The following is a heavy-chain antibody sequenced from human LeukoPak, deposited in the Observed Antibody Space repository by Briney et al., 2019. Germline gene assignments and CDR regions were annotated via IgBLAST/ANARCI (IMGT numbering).Heavy chain of an antibody. CDR1: GYTVSNFV. D-gene: IGHD3-3*01. V-gene: IGHV3-74*01. Sequence: RGSVPVLPPASGYTVSNFVNHWVRQAPGEGLVWVARINHDGSDITYADSVKGGSTITRDNAKNILCMQMNNLRIDDTAIYYCVRSNDFKIVFEYWGPGILVT. CDR2: INHDGSDI. CDR3: VRSNDFKIVFEY. J-gene: IGHJ4*02.